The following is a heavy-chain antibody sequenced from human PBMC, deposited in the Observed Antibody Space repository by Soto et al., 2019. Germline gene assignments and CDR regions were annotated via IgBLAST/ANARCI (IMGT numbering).Heavy chain of an antibody. Sequence: GGSLRLSCAASGFTFSSYGMHWVGQGPGKGLEWVAVISYDGSNKYYAESVKGRFTISRDNSKNTLYLQMNSLRAEDTAVYYCAITWGFDWLSVDYWGQGTLVTVSS. CDR3: AITWGFDWLSVDY. V-gene: IGHV3-30*03. D-gene: IGHD3-9*01. CDR2: ISYDGSNK. CDR1: GFTFSSYG. J-gene: IGHJ4*02.